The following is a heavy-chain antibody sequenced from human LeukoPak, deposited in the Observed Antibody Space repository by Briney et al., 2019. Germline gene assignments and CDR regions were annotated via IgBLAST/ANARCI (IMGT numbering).Heavy chain of an antibody. Sequence: SETLSLTCSVSGDSITGYYWGWIRQPPGKGLEWIGNIYYTGNTYYNSSLKSRVTISLDTSRNQFSLKLNSVTAADTAVYYCAKSNGYGLVDIWGQGTMVTVSS. D-gene: IGHD3-10*01. CDR3: AKSNGYGLVDI. J-gene: IGHJ3*02. CDR1: GDSITGYY. V-gene: IGHV4-39*07. CDR2: IYYTGNT.